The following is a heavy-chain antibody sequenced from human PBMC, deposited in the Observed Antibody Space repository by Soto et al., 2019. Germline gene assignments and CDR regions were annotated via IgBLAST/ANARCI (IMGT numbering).Heavy chain of an antibody. CDR1: GFTFSDYA. Sequence: GGSLRLSCAASGFTFSDYAMHWIRQAPGKGLEWVAVISYEGSEIYYSDSVKGRFTISRDDSKSIAYLQMNSLKTEDTAVYYCTRVEQQLDSYYFDYWGQGTLVTVSS. D-gene: IGHD6-13*01. CDR3: TRVEQQLDSYYFDY. CDR2: ISYEGSEI. V-gene: IGHV3-30*04. J-gene: IGHJ4*02.